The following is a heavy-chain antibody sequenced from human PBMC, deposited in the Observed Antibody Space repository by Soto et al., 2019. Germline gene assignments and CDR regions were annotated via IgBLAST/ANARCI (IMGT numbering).Heavy chain of an antibody. Sequence: SETLSLTCTVSGGSISNYCWSWIRQPPGKGLEWIGYIYYSGSTNYNPSLKSRVTISVDTSKNQLSLKLSSVTAADTAVYYCARRYGYYFDYWGQGTLVTVSS. V-gene: IGHV4-59*08. J-gene: IGHJ4*02. CDR2: IYYSGST. CDR1: GGSISNYC. D-gene: IGHD4-17*01. CDR3: ARRYGYYFDY.